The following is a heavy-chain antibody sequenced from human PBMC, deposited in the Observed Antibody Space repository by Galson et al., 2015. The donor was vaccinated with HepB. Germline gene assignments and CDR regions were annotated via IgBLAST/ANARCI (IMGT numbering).Heavy chain of an antibody. CDR2: INPNSGGT. D-gene: IGHD4-17*01. CDR1: GYTFTGYY. CDR3: ARVDYGDYVRDAFDI. V-gene: IGHV1-2*02. Sequence: SVKVSCKASGYTFTGYYMHWVRQAPGQGLEWMGWINPNSGGTNYAQKFQGRVTITRDTSISTAYMELSRLRSDDTAVYYCARVDYGDYVRDAFDIWGQGTMVAVSS. J-gene: IGHJ3*02.